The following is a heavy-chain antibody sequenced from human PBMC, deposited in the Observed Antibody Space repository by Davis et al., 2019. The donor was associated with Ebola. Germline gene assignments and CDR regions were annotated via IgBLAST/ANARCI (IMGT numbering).Heavy chain of an antibody. Sequence: HTGGSLRLSCAASGFTVSRNYMSWVRQGPGKGLEWVSRINVDGSGTTYADSVKGRFIISRDNAKNTLYLHMNSLRAEDTAVYYCARNAGGFDSWGQGTLVTVSS. J-gene: IGHJ4*02. CDR1: GFTVSRNY. CDR3: ARNAGGFDS. V-gene: IGHV3-74*01. D-gene: IGHD3-10*01. CDR2: INVDGSGT.